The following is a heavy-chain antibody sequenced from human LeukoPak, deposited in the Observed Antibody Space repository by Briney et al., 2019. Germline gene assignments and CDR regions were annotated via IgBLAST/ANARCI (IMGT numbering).Heavy chain of an antibody. Sequence: SGGSLRLSCAASGFTFSNYGMPWVRQAPGKGLEWVAVISYDGTNKYYADSVKGRFTISRDNSKNTLYLQMNSLRAEDTAVYYCPKDLRRNIAAAGTFNYWGQETLVTVSS. CDR3: PKDLRRNIAAAGTFNY. CDR1: GFTFSNYG. D-gene: IGHD6-13*01. CDR2: ISYDGTNK. J-gene: IGHJ4*02. V-gene: IGHV3-30*18.